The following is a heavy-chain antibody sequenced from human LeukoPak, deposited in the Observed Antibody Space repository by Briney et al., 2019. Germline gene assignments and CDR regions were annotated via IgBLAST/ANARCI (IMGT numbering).Heavy chain of an antibody. V-gene: IGHV4-4*09. CDR3: ARHQGYCSGGSCYEFDY. CDR2: IYTSGST. Sequence: SETLSLTCTVSGGSISSYYWSWIRQPPGKGLEWNGYIYTSGSTNYNPSLKSRVTISVDTSKNQFSLKLSSVTAADTAVYYCARHQGYCSGGSCYEFDYWGQGTLVTVS. D-gene: IGHD2-15*01. CDR1: GGSISSYY. J-gene: IGHJ4*02.